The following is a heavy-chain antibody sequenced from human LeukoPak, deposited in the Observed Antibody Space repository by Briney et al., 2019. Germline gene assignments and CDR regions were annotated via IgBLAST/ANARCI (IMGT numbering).Heavy chain of an antibody. D-gene: IGHD5-24*01. V-gene: IGHV3-23*01. CDR1: GFTFSSYA. CDR3: AKALNQRDGYIYVFDY. CDR2: ISGSGGST. J-gene: IGHJ4*02. Sequence: GGSLRLSCAASGFTFSSYAMSWVRQAPGKGLEWVSAISGSGGSTYYADSVRGRFTISRDNSKNTLYLQMNSLRAEDTAVYYWAKALNQRDGYIYVFDYGGKETLVTVSS.